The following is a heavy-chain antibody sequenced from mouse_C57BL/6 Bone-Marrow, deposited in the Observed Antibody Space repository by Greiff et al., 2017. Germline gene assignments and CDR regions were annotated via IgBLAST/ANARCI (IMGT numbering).Heavy chain of an antibody. CDR3: AKRVIWFYYFDY. CDR2: IHPNSGSI. V-gene: IGHV1-64*01. CDR1: GYTFTSYW. D-gene: IGHD2-2*01. J-gene: IGHJ2*01. Sequence: QVQLQQPGAELVKPGASVKLSCKASGYTFTSYWMHWVKQRPGQGLEWIGMIHPNSGSINYNEKFKSKATLTVDKSSSTAYMQLSSLTSEDSAVYNCAKRVIWFYYFDYWGQGTTLTVSS.